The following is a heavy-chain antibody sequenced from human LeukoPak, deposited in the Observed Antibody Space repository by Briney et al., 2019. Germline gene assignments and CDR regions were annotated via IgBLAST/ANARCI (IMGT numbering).Heavy chain of an antibody. D-gene: IGHD4-17*01. CDR3: ARRPSWPTTSAFDI. V-gene: IGHV4-39*01. CDR2: VFYSGSA. CDR1: GASIYTVGSF. J-gene: IGHJ3*02. Sequence: PSETLSLTCAVSGASIYTVGSFWGWLRQPPGQGLEWIGSVFYSGSANYNPSLQSRVTISVDTSRNQFSLRLSSVTPADTAVYYCARRPSWPTTSAFDIWGQGTLVTVSP.